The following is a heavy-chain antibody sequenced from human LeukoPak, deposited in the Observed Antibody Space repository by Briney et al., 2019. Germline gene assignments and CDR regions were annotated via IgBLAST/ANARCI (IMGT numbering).Heavy chain of an antibody. CDR3: AREVLAAGKTHDY. V-gene: IGHV3-74*03. D-gene: IGHD6-13*01. Sequence: PGGSLRLSCAASGFTFSSYWFHWVRHTLGKGLVWVARINNDGTYTTYVDSVKGRFTISRDNAQNTLYLQMNSLTAEDTGVYYCAREVLAAGKTHDYWGQGTLVTVSS. CDR2: INNDGTYT. CDR1: GFTFSSYW. J-gene: IGHJ4*02.